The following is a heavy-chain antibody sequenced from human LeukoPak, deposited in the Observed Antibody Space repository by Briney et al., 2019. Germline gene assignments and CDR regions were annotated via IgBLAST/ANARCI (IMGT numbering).Heavy chain of an antibody. D-gene: IGHD4-17*01. Sequence: SQTLSLTCAVSGGSISSGGYSWSWIRQPPGKGLEWIGYIYHSGSTYYNPSLKSRVTISVDRSKNQFSLKLSSVTAADTAVYHCARDRHGDYGYYFDYWGQGTLVTVSS. CDR3: ARDRHGDYGYYFDY. CDR2: IYHSGST. CDR1: GGSISSGGYS. V-gene: IGHV4-30-2*01. J-gene: IGHJ4*02.